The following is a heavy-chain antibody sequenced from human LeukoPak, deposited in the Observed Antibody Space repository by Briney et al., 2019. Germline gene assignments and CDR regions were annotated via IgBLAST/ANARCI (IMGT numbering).Heavy chain of an antibody. CDR2: IYYSGST. D-gene: IGHD4/OR15-4a*01. V-gene: IGHV4-59*08. CDR1: GGSISSHY. J-gene: IGHJ6*02. Sequence: SETLSLTCTVSGGSISSHYWSWIRQPPGKGLEWIGYIYYSGSTNYNPSLKSRVTISVDTSKNQFSLKLSSVTAADTAVYYCARTSNDYYYGMDVWGQGTTVTVSS. CDR3: ARTSNDYYYGMDV.